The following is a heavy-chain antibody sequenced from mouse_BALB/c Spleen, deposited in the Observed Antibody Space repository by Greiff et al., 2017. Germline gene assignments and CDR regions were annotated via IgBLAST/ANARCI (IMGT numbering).Heavy chain of an antibody. CDR2: INPNNGGT. Sequence: EVKLMESGPELVKPGASVKISCKTSGYTFTEYTMHWVKQSHGKSLEWIGGINPNNGGTSYNQKFKGKATLTVDKSSSTAYMELRSLTSEDSAVYYCARDGYYVGHFDYWGQGTTLTVSS. CDR3: ARDGYYVGHFDY. J-gene: IGHJ2*01. D-gene: IGHD2-3*01. V-gene: IGHV1-18*01. CDR1: GYTFTEYT.